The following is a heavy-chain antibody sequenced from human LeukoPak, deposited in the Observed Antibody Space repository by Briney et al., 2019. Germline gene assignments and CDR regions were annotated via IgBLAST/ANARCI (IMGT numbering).Heavy chain of an antibody. CDR1: GGSISSSSYY. D-gene: IGHD6-6*01. CDR2: INHSGST. J-gene: IGHJ5*02. V-gene: IGHV4-39*07. CDR3: ARRKGVAARPGWFDP. Sequence: SETLSLTCTVSGGSISSSSYYWGWIRQPPGKGLEWIGEINHSGSTDYNPSLKSRVTISVDTSKNQFSLKLSSVTAADTAVYYCARRKGVAARPGWFDPWGQGTLVTVSS.